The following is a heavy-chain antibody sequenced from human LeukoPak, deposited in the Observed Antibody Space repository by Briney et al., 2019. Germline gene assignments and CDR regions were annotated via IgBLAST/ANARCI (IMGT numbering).Heavy chain of an antibody. D-gene: IGHD1-26*01. CDR2: ITTSGDST. J-gene: IGHJ6*02. CDR1: GLTFSSYA. V-gene: IGHV3-23*01. CDR3: ARDPVGYYYAMDV. Sequence: PGGSLRLSCAASGLTFSSYAMSWVRQAPGKGLEWVSLITTSGDSTHYADSVKGRFTISRDKAKNSVHLQMNSLRAEDTAVYYCARDPVGYYYAMDVWGQGTTVTVSS.